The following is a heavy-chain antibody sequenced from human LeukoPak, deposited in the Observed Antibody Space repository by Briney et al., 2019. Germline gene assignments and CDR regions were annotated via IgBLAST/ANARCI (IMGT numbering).Heavy chain of an antibody. CDR1: GFTFSNYA. D-gene: IGHD3-9*01. V-gene: IGHV3-23*01. Sequence: GGSLRLSCAASGFTFSNYAMGWARQAPGKGPEWVSSIRYNIENTHYADAVQGRFTISRDNSKNTLYLQMNSLRAEDTARYYCAKASTRDTGYYFDSWGQGTLVSVSS. CDR3: AKASTRDTGYYFDS. J-gene: IGHJ4*02. CDR2: IRYNIENT.